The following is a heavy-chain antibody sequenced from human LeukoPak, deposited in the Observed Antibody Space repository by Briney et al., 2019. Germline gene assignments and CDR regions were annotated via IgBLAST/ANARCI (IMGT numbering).Heavy chain of an antibody. CDR2: IYYSGST. CDR3: ARVSSTRIAKMDY. D-gene: IGHD6-13*01. CDR1: GGSISSSSYY. V-gene: IGHV4-39*01. J-gene: IGHJ4*02. Sequence: SETLSLTCTVSGGSISSSSYYWGWIRQPPGKGLEWIGSIYYSGSTYYNPSLKSRVTISVDTSKNQFSLKLSSVTAVDTAVYYCARVSSTRIAKMDYWGQGTLVTVSS.